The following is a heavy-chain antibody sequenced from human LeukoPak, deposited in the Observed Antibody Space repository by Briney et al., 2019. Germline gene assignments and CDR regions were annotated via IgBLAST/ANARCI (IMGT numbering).Heavy chain of an antibody. CDR2: ISVTGDGT. CDR1: GFTFRSHV. Sequence: GGSLRLSCAASGFTFRSHVMNWVRQAPGKGLEWVSTISVTGDGTYYADSVKGRFTISRDNSKSTLYLQMNSLRAEDTAVYYCARGSGYCSGGSCYSGANWFDPWGQGTLVTVSS. D-gene: IGHD2-15*01. J-gene: IGHJ5*02. CDR3: ARGSGYCSGGSCYSGANWFDP. V-gene: IGHV3-23*01.